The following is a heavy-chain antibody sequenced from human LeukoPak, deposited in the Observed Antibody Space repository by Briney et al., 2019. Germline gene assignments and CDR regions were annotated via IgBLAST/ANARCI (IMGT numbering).Heavy chain of an antibody. V-gene: IGHV4-59*12. J-gene: IGHJ6*02. CDR2: ISHNGST. Sequence: PSETLSLTCTVSGGSISNYYWTWIRQPPGKGLEWIGGISHNGSTIYNVSLKSRVTISLDRSTNQVSLKLSSVTAADTAMYYCAREPDYGSGLFYYGLDVWGQGTTVTVSS. D-gene: IGHD3-10*01. CDR1: GGSISNYY. CDR3: AREPDYGSGLFYYGLDV.